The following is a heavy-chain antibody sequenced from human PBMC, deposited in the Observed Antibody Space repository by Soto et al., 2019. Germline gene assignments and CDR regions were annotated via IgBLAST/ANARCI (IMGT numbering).Heavy chain of an antibody. V-gene: IGHV4-34*01. J-gene: IGHJ3*02. D-gene: IGHD4-17*01. CDR1: GGSFSGYY. CDR3: ARGGGGDKGAFDI. Sequence: SETLSLTCAVYGGSFSGYYWSWIRQPPGKGLEWIGEINHSGSTNYNPSLKSRVTISVDTSKNQFSLKLSSVTAADTAVYYCARGGGGDKGAFDIWGQGTMVTVSS. CDR2: INHSGST.